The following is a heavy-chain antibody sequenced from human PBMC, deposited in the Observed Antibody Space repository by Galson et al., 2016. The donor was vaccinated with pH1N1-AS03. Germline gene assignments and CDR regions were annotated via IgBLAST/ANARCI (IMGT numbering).Heavy chain of an antibody. CDR3: ARALPPLDGPAFDL. CDR2: LNPWFPRLGSA. CDR1: GDTSTNYI. J-gene: IGHJ3*01. V-gene: IGHV1-69*08. Sequence: SVKVSCKASGDTSTNYIINWVRQAPGQGLEWMGGLNPWFPRLGSATYAQRFQDRISITAEKSTSTVSMELSGLKTNDTAVYFCARALPPLDGPAFDLWGQGTKVTVFS. D-gene: IGHD1-1*01.